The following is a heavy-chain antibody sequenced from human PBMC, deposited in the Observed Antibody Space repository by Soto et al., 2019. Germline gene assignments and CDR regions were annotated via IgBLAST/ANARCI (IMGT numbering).Heavy chain of an antibody. CDR1: GYSFTSHY. D-gene: IGHD6-13*01. J-gene: IGHJ5*02. V-gene: IGHV1-46*03. Sequence: QAQLVQSGAEVKKPGASVKISCKEIGYSFTSHYMHWVRQAPGQGLEWMGTISPSGDNTGYAQKFEGRDNMTTDTSTSTVYMKQTSPRSEDTAVYYCARDESWQDLVCLFGPGGQGTLVSVSS. CDR3: ARDESWQDLVCLFGP. CDR2: ISPSGDNT.